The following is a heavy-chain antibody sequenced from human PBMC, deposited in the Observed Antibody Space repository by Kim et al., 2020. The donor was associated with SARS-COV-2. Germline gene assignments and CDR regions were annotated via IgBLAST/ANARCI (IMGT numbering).Heavy chain of an antibody. D-gene: IGHD3-10*01. V-gene: IGHV4-39*02. Sequence: SETLSLTCIVSGVSISTTDYYWGWVRQPPGKGLEWIGTVHQSGSTFYDPSLKSRVTITLDSSHNHFSLKLSSVTAADTAVYFCGSLTTYGAWINPWSQGTLVTVSS. CDR3: GSLTTYGAWINP. J-gene: IGHJ5*02. CDR1: GVSISTTDYY. CDR2: VHQSGST.